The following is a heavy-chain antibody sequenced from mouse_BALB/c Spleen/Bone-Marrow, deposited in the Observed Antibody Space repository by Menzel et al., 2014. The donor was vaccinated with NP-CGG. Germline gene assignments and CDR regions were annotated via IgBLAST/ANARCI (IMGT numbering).Heavy chain of an antibody. CDR3: ASATTATFYAMDY. D-gene: IGHD1-2*01. J-gene: IGHJ4*01. V-gene: IGHV14-3*02. Sequence: EVMLVESGAELVKPGASVKLSCTVSGFNIRDTYMHWVKQRPEQGLEWNGRIDPANSNTKYDPKFQGKATITADTSSNTAYLQLSSLTSEDTAVYYCASATTATFYAMDYWGQGTSVTVSS. CDR2: IDPANSNT. CDR1: GFNIRDTY.